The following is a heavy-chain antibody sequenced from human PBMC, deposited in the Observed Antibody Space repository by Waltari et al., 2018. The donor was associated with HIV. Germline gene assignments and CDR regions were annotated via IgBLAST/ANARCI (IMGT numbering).Heavy chain of an antibody. CDR3: ARLIRAELGNFDY. Sequence: QVQLRESGPGLVKPSETLSLTCPFSGGLISSSSWSWMRQPPGKGLEWIGYINYSGSTNFNPSLKSRVTIAVDTSKNQFSLKLRSVTAADTAVYYCARLIRAELGNFDYWGQGTLVTVSS. V-gene: IGHV4-59*01. J-gene: IGHJ4*02. CDR2: INYSGST. CDR1: GGLISSSS. D-gene: IGHD7-27*01.